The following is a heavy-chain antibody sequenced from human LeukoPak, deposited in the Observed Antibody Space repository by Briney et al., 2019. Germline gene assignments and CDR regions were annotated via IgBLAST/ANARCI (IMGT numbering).Heavy chain of an antibody. V-gene: IGHV1-2*02. CDR1: GYTFTGYY. Sequence: ASVKVSCKASGYTFTGYYMHWVRQAPGQGLEWMGWINPNSGGTNYAQKFQGRVTMTRDTSISTAYMELSRLRPDDTAVYYCARDQPGGYCSSTSCLERPDYWGQGTLVTVSS. D-gene: IGHD2-2*01. CDR2: INPNSGGT. J-gene: IGHJ4*02. CDR3: ARDQPGGYCSSTSCLERPDY.